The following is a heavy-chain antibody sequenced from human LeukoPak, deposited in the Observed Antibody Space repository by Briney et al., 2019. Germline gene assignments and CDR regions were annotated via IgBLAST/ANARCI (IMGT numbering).Heavy chain of an antibody. CDR1: GGSISSYY. J-gene: IGHJ5*02. CDR3: AGDPYRGELRA. V-gene: IGHV4-59*01. D-gene: IGHD1-26*01. CDR2: IYYSGST. Sequence: SETLSLTCTVSGGSISSYYWSWIRQPPGKGLEWIGYIYYSGSTNYNPSLKSRVTISVDTSKNQFSLKLSSVTAADTAVYYCAGDPYRGELRAWGQGTLVTVSS.